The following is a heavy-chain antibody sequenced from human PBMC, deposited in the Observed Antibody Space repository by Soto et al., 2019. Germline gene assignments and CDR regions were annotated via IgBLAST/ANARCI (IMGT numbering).Heavy chain of an antibody. D-gene: IGHD2-15*01. CDR3: AKSLVAYYYYGMDV. Sequence: QVQLVQSGAEVKKPGASVKVSCKASGYTFTGYYMHWVRQAPGQGLEWMGWINPNSGGTNYAQKFQGWVTMTRDKSISTAYMELSRLRSDDTAVYYCAKSLVAYYYYGMDVWGQGTTVTVSS. CDR2: INPNSGGT. CDR1: GYTFTGYY. V-gene: IGHV1-2*04. J-gene: IGHJ6*02.